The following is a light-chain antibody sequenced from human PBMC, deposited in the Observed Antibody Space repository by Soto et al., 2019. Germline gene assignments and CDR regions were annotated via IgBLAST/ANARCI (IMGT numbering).Light chain of an antibody. CDR1: SSDIGAYDY. CDR3: ASYAGSSRYV. V-gene: IGLV2-8*01. Sequence: QSALTQPASLSGSPGQSITISCTGTSSDIGAYDYVSWFQQYPGKAPKLIIFEVNKRPSGVPDRFSGSKSGNTASLTVSGLQAEDEAVYYCASYAGSSRYVFGTGTKVTVL. J-gene: IGLJ1*01. CDR2: EVN.